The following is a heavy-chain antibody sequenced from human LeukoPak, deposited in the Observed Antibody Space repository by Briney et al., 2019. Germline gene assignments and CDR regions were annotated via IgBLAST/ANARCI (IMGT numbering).Heavy chain of an antibody. Sequence: GSSVKVSCKASGGSFSSYAISWVRQAPGQGLEWMGGIIPIFGTANYAQKFQGRVTITTDESTSTAYMELSSLRSEDTAVYYCASGGQYGDYVERFDYWGQGTLVTVSS. CDR2: IIPIFGTA. D-gene: IGHD4-17*01. CDR3: ASGGQYGDYVERFDY. V-gene: IGHV1-69*05. J-gene: IGHJ4*02. CDR1: GGSFSSYA.